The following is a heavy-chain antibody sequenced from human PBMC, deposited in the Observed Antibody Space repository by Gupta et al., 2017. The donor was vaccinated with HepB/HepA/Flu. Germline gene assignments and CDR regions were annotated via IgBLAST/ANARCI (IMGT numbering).Heavy chain of an antibody. Sequence: QVQLVQSGAEVKKPGSSVKVSCKASGGTFSSYAISWVRQAPGQGLEWMGGIIPIFGTANYAQKFQGRVTITADKSTSTAYMELSSLRSEDTAVYYCARDRGGYYYDSSGYYTGVFHYYMDVWGKGTTVTVSS. V-gene: IGHV1-69*06. D-gene: IGHD3-22*01. CDR3: ARDRGGYYYDSSGYYTGVFHYYMDV. CDR1: GGTFSSYA. J-gene: IGHJ6*03. CDR2: IIPIFGTA.